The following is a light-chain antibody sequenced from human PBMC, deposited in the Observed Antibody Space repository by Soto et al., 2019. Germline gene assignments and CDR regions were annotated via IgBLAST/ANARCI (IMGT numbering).Light chain of an antibody. J-gene: IGKJ4*01. CDR3: KQSSAFPLT. CDR1: QGINNW. V-gene: IGKV1-12*01. Sequence: DIQMTQSPSSVSASVGDRVTITCRASQGINNWLAWYQQKPVKAPELLIYAVSYLQSGVQSRFSGSGSGTDFTLTISSLQPEDFATYFCKQSSAFPLTFGGGTKVELK. CDR2: AVS.